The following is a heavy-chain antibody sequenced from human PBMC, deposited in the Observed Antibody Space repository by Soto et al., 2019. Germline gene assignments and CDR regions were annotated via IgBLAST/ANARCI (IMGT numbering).Heavy chain of an antibody. J-gene: IGHJ3*02. CDR3: AREVKRGQWLVLHAFDI. Sequence: EVQLVESGGGLVQPGGSLRLSCAASGFTFSSYWMHWVRQAPGKGLVWVSRINSDGSSTSYADSVKGPFTISRDNAKNTLYLQMNSLRAEDTAVYYCAREVKRGQWLVLHAFDIWGQRTMVTVSS. CDR2: INSDGSST. CDR1: GFTFSSYW. D-gene: IGHD6-19*01. V-gene: IGHV3-74*01.